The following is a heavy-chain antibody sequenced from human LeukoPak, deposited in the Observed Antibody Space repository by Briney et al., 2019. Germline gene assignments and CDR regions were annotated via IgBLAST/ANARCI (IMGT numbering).Heavy chain of an antibody. CDR2: IYHSGST. CDR1: GYSISSGYY. Sequence: SETLSLTCTVSGYSISSGYYWGWIRQPPGKGLEWIGSIYHSGSTYYNPSLKSRVTISVDTSKNQLSLKLSSVTAADTAVYYCANIMITFGGVIAPDYWGQGTLVTVSS. V-gene: IGHV4-38-2*02. J-gene: IGHJ4*02. CDR3: ANIMITFGGVIAPDY. D-gene: IGHD3-16*02.